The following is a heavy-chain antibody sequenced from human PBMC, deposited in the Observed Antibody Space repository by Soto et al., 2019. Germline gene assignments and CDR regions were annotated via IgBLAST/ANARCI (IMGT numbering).Heavy chain of an antibody. Sequence: PSETLSLTCTVSGGSISSSSYYWGWIRQPPGKGLEWIGSIYYSGSTYYNPSLKSRVTISVDTSKNQFSLKLSSVTAADTAVYYCARVTGYFDYWGQGPLVTVSS. V-gene: IGHV4-39*01. CDR1: GGSISSSSYY. CDR2: IYYSGST. D-gene: IGHD4-4*01. CDR3: ARVTGYFDY. J-gene: IGHJ4*02.